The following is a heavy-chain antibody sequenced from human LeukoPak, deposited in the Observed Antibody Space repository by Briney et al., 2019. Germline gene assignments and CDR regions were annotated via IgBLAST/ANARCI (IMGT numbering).Heavy chain of an antibody. CDR1: GYTFTSYD. CDR3: AIRYGSGEKYYYYYYMDV. D-gene: IGHD3-10*01. J-gene: IGHJ6*03. CDR2: ITPNSGNT. Sequence: ASVKVSCKASGYTFTSYDINWVRQATGQGLEWMGWITPNSGNTGYAQKFQGRVTMTRNTSISTAYMELSSLRSEDTAVYYCAIRYGSGEKYYYYYYMDVWGKGTTVTVSS. V-gene: IGHV1-8*01.